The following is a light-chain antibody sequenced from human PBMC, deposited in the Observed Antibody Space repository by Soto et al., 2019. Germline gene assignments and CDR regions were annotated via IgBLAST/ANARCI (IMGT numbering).Light chain of an antibody. CDR1: QSISNF. CDR2: GAS. CDR3: QQTYSTPGYT. J-gene: IGKJ2*01. V-gene: IGKV1-39*01. Sequence: DIQMTQSPSSLSASVGDSVTITCRASQSISNFLNWYQQKPGKAPKLLIYGASTLQSGVPSRFSGGGSGTDFTLTISSLQPEDFATYYCQQTYSTPGYTFAQGTKLEIK.